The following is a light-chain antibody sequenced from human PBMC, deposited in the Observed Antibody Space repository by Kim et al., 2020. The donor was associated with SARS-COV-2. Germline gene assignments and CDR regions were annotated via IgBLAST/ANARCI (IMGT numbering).Light chain of an antibody. Sequence: SPGERATLSCRPSQSVSSNYLAWYLQKPGQAPRLLIYDASSRATGIPDKFSGSGSGTDFTLTISRLEPEDSAVYYCQQYGSSPMYTFGQGTKLEI. CDR2: DAS. CDR3: QQYGSSPMYT. V-gene: IGKV3-20*01. CDR1: QSVSSNY. J-gene: IGKJ2*01.